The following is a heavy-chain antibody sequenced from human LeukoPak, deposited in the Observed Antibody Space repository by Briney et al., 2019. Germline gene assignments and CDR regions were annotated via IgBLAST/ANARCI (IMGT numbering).Heavy chain of an antibody. V-gene: IGHV3-74*01. D-gene: IGHD3-16*01. CDR3: ARDLGGGTDY. CDR2: ISSDGSST. J-gene: IGHJ4*02. Sequence: GGSLRLSCAASGFTFSGYWMHWVRQAPGKGLVLVSHISSDGSSTSYADSVKGRFTISRDNAKNTLYLQMNSLRAEDTAVYYCARDLGGGTDYWGQGTLVTVSS. CDR1: GFTFSGYW.